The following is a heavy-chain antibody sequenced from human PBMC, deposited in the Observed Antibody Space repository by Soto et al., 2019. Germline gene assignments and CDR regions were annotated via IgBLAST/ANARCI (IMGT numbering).Heavy chain of an antibody. D-gene: IGHD2-8*02. V-gene: IGHV1-8*01. CDR3: ASGWSLYGMDV. CDR2: MNPNSGNT. Sequence: ASVQVPCKASGYTFTRYDINWVRQATGRGLEWMGWMNPNSGNTGYAQKFQGRVTMTRNTSISTAYMELSSLRSEDTAVYYRASGWSLYGMDVWGQGTTVTVSS. CDR1: GYTFTRYD. J-gene: IGHJ6*02.